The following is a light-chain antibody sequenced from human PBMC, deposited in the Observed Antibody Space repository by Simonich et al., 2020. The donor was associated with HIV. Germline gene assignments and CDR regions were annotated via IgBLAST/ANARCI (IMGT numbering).Light chain of an antibody. CDR1: HGISNS. CDR2: AAS. V-gene: IGKV1-NL1*01. Sequence: DIQMTQSPSSLSASVGDRVTITCRASHGISNSLAWYQQKLGKAPKLLLYAASRLESGVPSRFSGSGSGTDYTLTISSLQPEDFATYYCQQYYSTPWTFGQGTKVEIK. J-gene: IGKJ1*01. CDR3: QQYYSTPWT.